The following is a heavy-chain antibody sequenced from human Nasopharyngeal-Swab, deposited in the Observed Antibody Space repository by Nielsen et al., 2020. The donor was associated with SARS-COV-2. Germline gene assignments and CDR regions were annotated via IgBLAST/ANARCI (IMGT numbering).Heavy chain of an antibody. CDR1: GYTFTNYW. D-gene: IGHD1-26*01. V-gene: IGHV5-51*01. CDR3: ARGTGNYWGRFDY. CDR2: IYPDDSDT. J-gene: IGHJ4*02. Sequence: GESLKISCKGSGYTFTNYWIGWVRQMPGKGLEWMGLIYPDDSDTTYSPSFQGQVTLSADKSISTAYLQWSSLKASDTAMYYCARGTGNYWGRFDYWGQGTLGTVSS.